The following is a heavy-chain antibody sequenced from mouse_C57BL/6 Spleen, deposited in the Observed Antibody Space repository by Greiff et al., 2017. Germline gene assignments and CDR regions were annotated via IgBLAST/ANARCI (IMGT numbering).Heavy chain of an antibody. J-gene: IGHJ3*01. V-gene: IGHV1-55*01. CDR3: ARVFAY. CDR2: IYPGSGST. CDR1: GYTFTSYW. Sequence: QVQLQQPGAELVKPGASVKMSCKASGYTFTSYWITWVKQRPGQGLEWIGDIYPGSGSTNYNENFKSKATLTVDTSSSTAYMQHSRLTSEDSAVYYCARVFAYWGQGTLVTVSA.